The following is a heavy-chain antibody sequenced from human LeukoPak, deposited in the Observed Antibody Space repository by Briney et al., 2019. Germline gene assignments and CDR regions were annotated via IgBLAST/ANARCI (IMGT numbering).Heavy chain of an antibody. Sequence: PGGSLRLSCAASGFTFSSYAMSWVRQAPGKGLEWVSAISGSGGSTYYADSVKGRFTISRDNSRNTLYVQMNSLRAEDTAVYYCAKARDSRGLFDYWGQGTLGTVSS. CDR3: AKARDSRGLFDY. D-gene: IGHD3-22*01. V-gene: IGHV3-23*01. J-gene: IGHJ4*02. CDR1: GFTFSSYA. CDR2: ISGSGGST.